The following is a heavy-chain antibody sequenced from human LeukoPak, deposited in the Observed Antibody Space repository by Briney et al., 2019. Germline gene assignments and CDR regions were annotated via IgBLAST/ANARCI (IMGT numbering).Heavy chain of an antibody. CDR3: AKEVAYCGGDCPAEYFQH. D-gene: IGHD2-21*02. V-gene: IGHV3-23*01. Sequence: PGGSLRLSCAASGFTFGSYAMSWVRQAPGKGLEWVSAISGSGGSTYYADSVKGRFTISRDNSKNTLYLQMNSLRAEDTAVYYCAKEVAYCGGDCPAEYFQHWGQGTLVTVSS. CDR1: GFTFGSYA. CDR2: ISGSGGST. J-gene: IGHJ1*01.